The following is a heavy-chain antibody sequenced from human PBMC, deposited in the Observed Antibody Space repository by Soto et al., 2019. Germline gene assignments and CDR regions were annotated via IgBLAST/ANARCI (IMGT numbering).Heavy chain of an antibody. D-gene: IGHD2-15*01. CDR3: ARAQRSYCSGGSCYSVVWAFDI. J-gene: IGHJ3*02. CDR1: GGSISSYY. Sequence: TSETLSLTCTVSGGSISSYYWSWIRQPPGKGLEWIGYIYYSGSTNYNPSLKSRVTISVDTSKNQFSLKLSSVTAADTAVYYCARAQRSYCSGGSCYSVVWAFDIWGQGTMVTVSS. V-gene: IGHV4-59*08. CDR2: IYYSGST.